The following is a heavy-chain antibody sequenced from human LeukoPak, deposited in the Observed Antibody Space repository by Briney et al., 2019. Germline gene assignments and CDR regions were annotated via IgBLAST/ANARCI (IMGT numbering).Heavy chain of an antibody. CDR3: ARYREVVPAAMGHYFDY. J-gene: IGHJ4*02. Sequence: ASVKVSCKASGYTFTSYGISWVRQAPGQGLEWMGWISAYNGNTNYAQKLQGRVTMTTDTSTSTAYMELRSLRSDDTAVYYCARYREVVPAAMGHYFDYWGQGTLVTVSS. CDR2: ISAYNGNT. D-gene: IGHD2-2*01. V-gene: IGHV1-18*01. CDR1: GYTFTSYG.